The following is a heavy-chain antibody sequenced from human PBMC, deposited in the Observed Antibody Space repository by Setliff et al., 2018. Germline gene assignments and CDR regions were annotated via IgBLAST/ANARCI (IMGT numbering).Heavy chain of an antibody. CDR1: GASIRNNYY. CDR2: IYQNGIT. D-gene: IGHD3-10*01. CDR3: ATDGPVLNGDYIS. J-gene: IGHJ5*02. V-gene: IGHV4-38-2*02. Sequence: SETLSLTCAVSGASIRNNYYWGWIRQSPGTGLEWIGSIYQNGITYYNPSVKSRFTISVDKSKNQFSLSLRSVTAADTAVYYCATDGPVLNGDYISWGQGTLVTVSS.